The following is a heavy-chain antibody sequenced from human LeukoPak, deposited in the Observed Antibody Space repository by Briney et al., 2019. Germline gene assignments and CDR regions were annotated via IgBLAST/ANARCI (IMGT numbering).Heavy chain of an antibody. CDR1: GFTFSNTW. D-gene: IGHD3-22*01. V-gene: IGHV3-15*01. CDR3: AKFRSSGPDAFDI. Sequence: KTGGSLRLSCAASGFTFSNTWMSWVRQAPGKGLEWVGRIKRKTDGGTTDYAAPLKGRFTISRDDSKNTVYLQMNSLRAEDTAVYYCAKFRSSGPDAFDIWGQGTMVTVSS. CDR2: IKRKTDGGTT. J-gene: IGHJ3*02.